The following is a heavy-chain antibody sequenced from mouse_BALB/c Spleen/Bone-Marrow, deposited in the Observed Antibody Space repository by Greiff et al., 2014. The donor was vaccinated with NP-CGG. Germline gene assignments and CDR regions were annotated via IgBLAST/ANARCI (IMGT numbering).Heavy chain of an antibody. CDR3: ARHRYYFDY. J-gene: IGHJ2*01. Sequence: EVQVVESGGGLVKPGGSLKLSCAASGFAFSSYDMSWVRQTLEKRLEWVTYISSGGGSTYYPDTVKGRFTISRDNAKNTLYLQMSSLKSEDTAMYYCARHRYYFDYWGQGTTLTVSS. CDR2: ISSGGGST. V-gene: IGHV5-12-1*01. CDR1: GFAFSSYD.